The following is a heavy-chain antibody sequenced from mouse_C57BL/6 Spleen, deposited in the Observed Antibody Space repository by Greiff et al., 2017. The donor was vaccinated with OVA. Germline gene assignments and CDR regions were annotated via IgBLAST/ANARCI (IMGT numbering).Heavy chain of an antibody. D-gene: IGHD1-1*01. J-gene: IGHJ4*01. CDR1: GFTFSSYA. Sequence: EVKLVESGEGLVKPGGSLKLSCAASGFTFSSYAMSWVRQTPEKRLEWVAYISSGGDYIYYADTVKGRFTISRDNARNTLYLQMRSLKSEDADMYYCTRWDYGSSWDYYAMDYWGQGTSVTVSS. CDR3: TRWDYGSSWDYYAMDY. CDR2: ISSGGDYI. V-gene: IGHV5-9-1*02.